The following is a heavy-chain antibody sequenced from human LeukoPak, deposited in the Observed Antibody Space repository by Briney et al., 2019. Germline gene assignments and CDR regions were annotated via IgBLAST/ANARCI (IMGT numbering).Heavy chain of an antibody. J-gene: IGHJ3*02. Sequence: PSETLSLTCAVYGGSFSGYYWSWIRQPPGKGLEWIGEINHSGSTYYNPSLKSRVTISVDRSKNQFSLKLSSVTAADTAVYYCAATYYYDSSGTRGDAFDIWGQGTMVTVSS. CDR3: AATYYYDSSGTRGDAFDI. CDR2: INHSGST. V-gene: IGHV4-34*01. CDR1: GGSFSGYY. D-gene: IGHD3-22*01.